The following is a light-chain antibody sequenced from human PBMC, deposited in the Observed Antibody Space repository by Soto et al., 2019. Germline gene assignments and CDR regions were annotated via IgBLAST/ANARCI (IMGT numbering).Light chain of an antibody. V-gene: IGKV3-11*01. J-gene: IGKJ4*01. CDR2: DAS. CDR1: QSVSTD. Sequence: EIVLTQSPATLSLSPGERATLSCRASQSVSTDLAWYQQKRCQAPRLLIHDASKRATGIPARFGGSGSGTDFTLTISGLEPEDFAGYYFQQGNNWLLTFGGGTKVEI. CDR3: QQGNNWLLT.